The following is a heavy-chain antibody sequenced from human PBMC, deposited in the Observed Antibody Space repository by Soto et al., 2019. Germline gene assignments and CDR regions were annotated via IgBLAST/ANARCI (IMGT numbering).Heavy chain of an antibody. CDR2: INHSGST. J-gene: IGHJ5*02. D-gene: IGHD6-6*01. V-gene: IGHV4-34*01. Sequence: QVQLQQWGAGLLKPSETLSLTCAVYGGSFSGYYWSWIRQPPGKGLEWIGEINHSGSTNYNPSLKSRVTISVDTSKNQFSLKLSSVTAADTAVYCCAREIPCCPYSSSAGGWFDPWGQGTLVTVSS. CDR1: GGSFSGYY. CDR3: AREIPCCPYSSSAGGWFDP.